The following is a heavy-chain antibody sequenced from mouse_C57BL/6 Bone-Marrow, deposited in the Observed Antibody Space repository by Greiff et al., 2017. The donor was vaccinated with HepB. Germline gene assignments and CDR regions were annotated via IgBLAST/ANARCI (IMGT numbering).Heavy chain of an antibody. CDR2: IWSGGST. CDR3: ARTAQATLYAMDY. D-gene: IGHD3-2*02. Sequence: VKLQASGPGLVQPSQSLSITCTVSGFSLTSYGVHWVRQSPGKGLEWLGVIWSGGSTDYNAAFISRLSISQDNSKSQVFFKRNSLQADDTAIYYCARTAQATLYAMDYGGQGTSVTVSS. J-gene: IGHJ4*01. CDR1: GFSLTSYG. V-gene: IGHV2-2*01.